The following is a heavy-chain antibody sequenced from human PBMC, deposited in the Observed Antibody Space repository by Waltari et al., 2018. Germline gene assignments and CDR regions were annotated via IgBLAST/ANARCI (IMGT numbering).Heavy chain of an antibody. V-gene: IGHV4-39*02. D-gene: IGHD2-2*01. CDR3: AREVVGSYLDY. CDR2: IYYSGST. CDR1: GGSISSSSYY. Sequence: QLQLQESGPGLVKPSETLSLTCTVSGGSISSSSYYWGWIRQPPGKGLEWIGSIYYSGSTHYNPSLKSRVTISVDTSKNQFSLKLSSVTAADTAVYYCAREVVGSYLDYWGQGTLVTVSS. J-gene: IGHJ4*02.